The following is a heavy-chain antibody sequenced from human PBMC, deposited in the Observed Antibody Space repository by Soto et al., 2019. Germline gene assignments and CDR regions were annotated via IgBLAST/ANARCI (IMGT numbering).Heavy chain of an antibody. CDR3: VRDSPIGSTFSGYDGIDY. J-gene: IGHJ4*02. CDR2: ISAYNGNT. V-gene: IGHV1-18*01. CDR1: GGTFSSYG. Sequence: ASVKVSCKASGGTFSSYGISWVRQAPGQGLEWMGWISAYNGNTNYAQKLRGRVTMTTDTSTSTAYMELNSLRSEDTAVYYCVRDSPIGSTFSGYDGIDYWGQGTLVTVSS. D-gene: IGHD5-12*01.